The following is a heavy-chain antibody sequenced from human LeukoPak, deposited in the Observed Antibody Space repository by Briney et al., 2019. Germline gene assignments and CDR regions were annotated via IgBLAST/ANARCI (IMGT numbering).Heavy chain of an antibody. CDR3: AGDHYYYYISGCQRQHYYYYYMDV. J-gene: IGHJ6*03. D-gene: IGHD3-22*01. Sequence: PSETLSLTCTVSGGSISSSSYYWGWIRQPPGKGLEWIGSIYYSGSTYYNPSLKSRVTISVDTSKNQFSLKLSSVTAADTAVYFCAGDHYYYYISGCQRQHYYYYYMDVWGKGTTVTISS. CDR1: GGSISSSSYY. CDR2: IYYSGST. V-gene: IGHV4-39*01.